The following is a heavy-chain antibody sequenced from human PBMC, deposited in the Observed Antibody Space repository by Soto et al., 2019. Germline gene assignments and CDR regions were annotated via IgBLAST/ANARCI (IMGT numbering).Heavy chain of an antibody. CDR2: ISSSSSTI. CDR3: ARDLLGYCSSTSCYRDDIVVVVAADY. D-gene: IGHD2-2*02. CDR1: GFTFSSYS. Sequence: GGSLRLSCAASGFTFSSYSMNWVRQAPGKGLEWVSYISSSSSTIYYADSVKGRFTISRDNAKNSLYLQMNSLRDEDTAVYYCARDLLGYCSSTSCYRDDIVVVVAADYWGQGTLVTVSS. J-gene: IGHJ4*02. V-gene: IGHV3-48*02.